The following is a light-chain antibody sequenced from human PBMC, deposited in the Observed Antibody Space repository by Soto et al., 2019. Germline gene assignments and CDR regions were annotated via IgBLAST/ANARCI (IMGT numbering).Light chain of an antibody. CDR1: QSVSSN. Sequence: EIVMTQSPATLSVSPGERATLSCRASQSVSSNLAWYQQKPGQAPRLLIYGASTRATGIPARFSGSGSGTEFTLTISSLQSIDFAVYSCQQYNNWPLTFGGGTKVEIK. CDR2: GAS. CDR3: QQYNNWPLT. J-gene: IGKJ4*01. V-gene: IGKV3-15*01.